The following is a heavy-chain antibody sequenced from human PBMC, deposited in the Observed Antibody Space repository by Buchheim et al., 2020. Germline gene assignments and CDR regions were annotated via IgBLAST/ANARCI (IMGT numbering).Heavy chain of an antibody. D-gene: IGHD2-8*01. CDR2: IRYDGSNK. J-gene: IGHJ6*02. V-gene: IGHV3-30*02. Sequence: QVQLVESGGGVVQPGRSLRLSCAASGFTFSSYGMHWVRQAPGKGLEWVAFIRYDGSNKYYAESVKGLFTISRDNSKNTLYLQMNSLRAEDTAVYYCAKDVLMVYATLYYYYGMDVWGQGTT. CDR1: GFTFSSYG. CDR3: AKDVLMVYATLYYYYGMDV.